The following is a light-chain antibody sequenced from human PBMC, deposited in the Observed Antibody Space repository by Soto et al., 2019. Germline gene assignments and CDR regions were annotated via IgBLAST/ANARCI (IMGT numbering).Light chain of an antibody. Sequence: QSALTQPASVSGSPGQSITISYIGTSSDIGPYSYVSWYQQHPDKAPKLILYEVTNRPSGASDRFSGSKSGNAAFLAISGLQAEEEADYYCSSYSSSATPDVFGTGTKVTVL. CDR2: EVT. V-gene: IGLV2-14*01. J-gene: IGLJ1*01. CDR1: SSDIGPYSY. CDR3: SSYSSSATPDV.